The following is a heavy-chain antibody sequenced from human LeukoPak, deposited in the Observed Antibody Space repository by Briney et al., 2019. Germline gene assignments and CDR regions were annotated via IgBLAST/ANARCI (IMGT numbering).Heavy chain of an antibody. J-gene: IGHJ6*03. D-gene: IGHD1-26*01. CDR3: ARGSYYAPEYYYMDV. Sequence: PSETLSLTCTVSGGSISSYYWSWIRQPPGKGLEWIGYIYYSGSTNYNPSLKSRVTISVDTSKNQFSLKLSSVTAADTAVYYCARGSYYAPEYYYMDVWGKGTTVPVSS. CDR1: GGSISSYY. V-gene: IGHV4-59*01. CDR2: IYYSGST.